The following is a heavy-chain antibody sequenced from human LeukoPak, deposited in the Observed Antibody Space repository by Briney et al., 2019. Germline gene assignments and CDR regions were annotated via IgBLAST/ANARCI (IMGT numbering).Heavy chain of an antibody. CDR1: GFPFSNYW. CDR2: IKQDGSEK. J-gene: IGHJ6*03. V-gene: IGHV3-7*01. D-gene: IGHD6-13*01. CDR3: ARDAAVQQLGYYYYYMDV. Sequence: GSLRLSCAASGFPFSNYWMSWVRQAPGKGLEWVANIKQDGSEKYYVDSVKGRFTISRDNAKNSLYLQMNSLRAEDTAVYYCARDAAVQQLGYYYYYMDVWGKGTTVTVSS.